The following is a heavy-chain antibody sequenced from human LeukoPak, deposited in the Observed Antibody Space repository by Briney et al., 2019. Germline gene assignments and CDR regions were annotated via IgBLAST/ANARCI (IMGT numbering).Heavy chain of an antibody. CDR2: MNPNSGNT. J-gene: IGHJ4*02. V-gene: IGHV1-8*03. Sequence: GASVKVSCKASGYTFTNYDINWVRQATGQGLEWMGWMNPNSGNTGYAQKFQGRVTLTRSASIGTASLELSRLRSDDTAVYYCARRADYYDSRAYYYWGEGTLVTVSS. D-gene: IGHD3-22*01. CDR3: ARRADYYDSRAYYY. CDR1: GYTFTNYD.